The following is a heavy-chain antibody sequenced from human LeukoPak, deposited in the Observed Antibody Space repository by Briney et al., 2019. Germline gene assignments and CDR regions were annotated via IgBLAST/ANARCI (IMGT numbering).Heavy chain of an antibody. V-gene: IGHV5-51*01. D-gene: IGHD1-26*01. J-gene: IGHJ3*02. CDR3: ARPPVLGATNDAFDI. CDR1: GYSFTSYW. CDR2: IYPGDSDT. Sequence: GESLKISCKGSGYSFTSYWIGWVRQLPGKGLEWMGIIYPGDSDTRYSPSLQGQVTISADKSISTAYLQWSSLKASDTAMYYCARPPVLGATNDAFDIWGQGTMVTVSS.